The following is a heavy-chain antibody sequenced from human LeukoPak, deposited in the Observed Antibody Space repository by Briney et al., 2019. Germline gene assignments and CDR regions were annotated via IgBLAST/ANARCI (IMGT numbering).Heavy chain of an antibody. CDR3: ARRRDGYNYNYFDY. CDR1: GGSISSSSYF. V-gene: IGHV4-61*05. Sequence: PSETLSLTCTVSGGSISSSSYFWGWIRQPPGKGLEWIGYIYYSGSTNYNPSLKSRVTISLDTSKNQFSLKLSSVTAADTAVYYCARRRDGYNYNYFDYWGQGTPVTVSS. D-gene: IGHD5-24*01. J-gene: IGHJ4*02. CDR2: IYYSGST.